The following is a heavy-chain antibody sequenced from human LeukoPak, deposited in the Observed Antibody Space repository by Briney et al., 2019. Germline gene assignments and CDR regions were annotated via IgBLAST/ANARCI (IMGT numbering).Heavy chain of an antibody. Sequence: PGGPLRLSCAASGFTFSDYYMSWIRQAPGKGLEWVSYISSSGSTIYYADTVKGRFTISRDSAKNSLYLQMNSLRAEDTAVYYCARDWSTVTHGYYYGIDVWGQGTTVTVSS. V-gene: IGHV3-11*01. CDR1: GFTFSDYY. CDR2: ISSSGSTI. D-gene: IGHD4-11*01. J-gene: IGHJ6*02. CDR3: ARDWSTVTHGYYYGIDV.